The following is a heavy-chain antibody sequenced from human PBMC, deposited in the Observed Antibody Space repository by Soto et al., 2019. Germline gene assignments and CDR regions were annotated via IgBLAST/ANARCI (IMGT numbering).Heavy chain of an antibody. CDR1: GVSPRTSGVG. J-gene: IGHJ4*02. V-gene: IGHV2-5*02. CDR3: PHRPLEGLLYGPYFYN. Sequence: GPGPTLVNPTQTPTLTRTFSGVSPRTSGVGVGWIRQPPGKGLEWLAPIYWDDDKRYSPSLESRLTITKDPSKNQVVLTMTNRDPVDTATFYCPHRPLEGLLYGPYFYNWGQGTLVTVSS. CDR2: IYWDDDK. D-gene: IGHD3-3*01.